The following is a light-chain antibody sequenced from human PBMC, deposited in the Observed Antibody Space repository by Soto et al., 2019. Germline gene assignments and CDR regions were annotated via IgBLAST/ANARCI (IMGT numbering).Light chain of an antibody. V-gene: IGKV1-9*01. CDR1: QGISSY. CDR3: QQLSNYPIT. CDR2: ATS. J-gene: IGKJ5*01. Sequence: DIQMTQSPSTLSASVGDRVTITCRASQGISSYLVWYQQKPGKAPKLLIHATSTLQSGVPSRFSGSGSGTEFTLTISSLQPEDFATYYCQQLSNYPITFGQGTRLEIK.